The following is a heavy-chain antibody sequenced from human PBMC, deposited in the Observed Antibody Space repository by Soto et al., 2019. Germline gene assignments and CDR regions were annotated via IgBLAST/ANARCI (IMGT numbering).Heavy chain of an antibody. CDR1: GFTFGDYA. CDR3: AADTPGFGEGEYEY. V-gene: IGHV3-49*04. D-gene: IGHD5-18*01. J-gene: IGHJ4*02. CDR2: IRSKAYGGTT. Sequence: PGGSLRLSCTASGFTFGDYAMSWVRQAPGKGLEWVGFIRSKAYGGTTEYAASVKGRFTISRDDSKKMVYLQMNSLKSEDTAVYYCAADTPGFGEGEYEYWGQGAQVTVSS.